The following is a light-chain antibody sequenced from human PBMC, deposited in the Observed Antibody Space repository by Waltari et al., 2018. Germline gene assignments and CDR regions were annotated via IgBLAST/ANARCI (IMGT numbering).Light chain of an antibody. CDR3: QQYHKWPFT. V-gene: IGKV3-15*01. CDR1: QSVSSN. J-gene: IGKJ4*01. Sequence: SCRASQSVSSNLAGYQHKPGQAPRLLINGASTRATGIPGRFSGSGSGTDFSLTIISLQPEDFAVYYCQQYHKWPFTFGGGTKVEIK. CDR2: GAS.